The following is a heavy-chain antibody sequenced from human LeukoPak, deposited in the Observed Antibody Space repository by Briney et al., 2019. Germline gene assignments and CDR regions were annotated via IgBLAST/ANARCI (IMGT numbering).Heavy chain of an antibody. CDR3: AREGFVVAAAGHVGYFQH. V-gene: IGHV3-33*01. J-gene: IGHJ1*01. CDR1: GFTFSSYG. CDR2: IGYDGSDK. Sequence: PGGSLRLSCAASGFTFSSYGMHWVRQAPGKGLEWVAVIGYDGSDKYYADSVKGRFTISRDNSKNTLYLQMNSLRAEDTAVYYCAREGFVVAAAGHVGYFQHWGQGTLVTVSS. D-gene: IGHD6-13*01.